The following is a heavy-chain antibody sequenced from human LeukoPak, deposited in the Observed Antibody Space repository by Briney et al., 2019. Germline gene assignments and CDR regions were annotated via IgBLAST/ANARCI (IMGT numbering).Heavy chain of an antibody. CDR3: VKEASKTFGIYTADY. V-gene: IGHV3-23*01. D-gene: IGHD3-16*01. CDR2: VPASGPKT. CDR1: GFTFSSSA. Sequence: GGSLRLSCAASGFTFSSSAMGWVRRAPQKGLEWVSAVPASGPKTYYTGSVRGRFTISRDNSKNTVYLQMQSLRAEDTAVYYCVKEASKTFGIYTADYWGQGTLVTVSS. J-gene: IGHJ4*02.